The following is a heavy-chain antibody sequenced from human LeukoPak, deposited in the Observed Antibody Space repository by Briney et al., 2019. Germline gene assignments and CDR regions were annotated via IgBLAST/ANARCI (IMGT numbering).Heavy chain of an antibody. CDR3: ARIYCGGDCRFDY. CDR2: IYYSGST. V-gene: IGHV4-59*12. Sequence: PSETLSLTCTVSGGSISSYYWSWIRQPPGKGLEWIGYIYYSGSTSYNPSLKSRVTISVDTSKNQFSLKLSSVTAADTAVYYCARIYCGGDCRFDYWGQGTLVTVSS. CDR1: GGSISSYY. J-gene: IGHJ4*02. D-gene: IGHD2-21*02.